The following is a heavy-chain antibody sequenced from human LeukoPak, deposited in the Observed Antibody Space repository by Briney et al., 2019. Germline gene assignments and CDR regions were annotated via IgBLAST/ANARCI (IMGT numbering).Heavy chain of an antibody. Sequence: PSETLSLTCTVSGDSISTSSYYWVWIRQPPGKGLEWIGSIYYIGTTNYNPSLKSRVTISVDTSRHQFSLKLSSVTAADTAVYYCARDTSMVRGVIGYWGQGTLVTVSS. D-gene: IGHD3-10*01. CDR1: GDSISTSSYY. J-gene: IGHJ4*02. V-gene: IGHV4-39*07. CDR3: ARDTSMVRGVIGY. CDR2: IYYIGTT.